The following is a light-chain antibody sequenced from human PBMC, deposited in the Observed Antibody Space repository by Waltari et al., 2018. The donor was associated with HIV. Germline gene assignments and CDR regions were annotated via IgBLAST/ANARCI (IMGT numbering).Light chain of an antibody. CDR3: QQRSNWPPNT. Sequence: EIVLTQSPATLSLSPGERATLSCRASQSVSTYLAWYQQKPGQAPRLLIYDASNRATGIPARFSGSGSETDFTLTISSLAPEDSAVYYCQQRSNWPPNTFGQGTKLEIK. CDR2: DAS. J-gene: IGKJ2*01. CDR1: QSVSTY. V-gene: IGKV3-11*01.